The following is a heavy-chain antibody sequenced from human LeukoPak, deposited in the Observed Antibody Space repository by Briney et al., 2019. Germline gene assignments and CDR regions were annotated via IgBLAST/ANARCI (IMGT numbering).Heavy chain of an antibody. J-gene: IGHJ4*02. V-gene: IGHV4-59*01. CDR1: GGSISSYY. Sequence: KPSETLSLTCTVSGGSISSYYWSWIRQPPGKGLEWIGYIYYSGSTNYNPSLKSRVTISVDTSKNQFSLKLSSVTAADTALYYCARENGYRYDYWGQGTLVTVSS. D-gene: IGHD5-18*01. CDR2: IYYSGST. CDR3: ARENGYRYDY.